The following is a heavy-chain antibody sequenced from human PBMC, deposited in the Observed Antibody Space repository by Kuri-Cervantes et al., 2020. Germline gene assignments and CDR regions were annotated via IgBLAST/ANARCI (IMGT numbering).Heavy chain of an antibody. V-gene: IGHV1-18*04. CDR1: GYTFTSYY. Sequence: ASVKVSCKASGYTFTSYYMHRVRQAPGQGLEWMGWISAYNGNTNYAQKLQGRVTMTTDTSTSTAYMELRSLRSDDTAVYYCARARTPPYYFDYWGQGTLVTVSS. CDR3: ARARTPPYYFDY. J-gene: IGHJ4*02. CDR2: ISAYNGNT.